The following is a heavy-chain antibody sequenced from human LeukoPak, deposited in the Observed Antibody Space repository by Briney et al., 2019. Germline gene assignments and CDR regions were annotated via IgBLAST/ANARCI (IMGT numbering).Heavy chain of an antibody. D-gene: IGHD4-23*01. CDR2: ISSSSTYI. CDR1: GFTFSSYS. V-gene: IGHV3-21*01. J-gene: IGHJ4*02. Sequence: PGGSLRLSCAASGFTFSSYSMNWVRQAPGKGLEWVSFISSSSTYIYYADSVKGRFTISRDNAKNSLYLQMNSLRAEGTAVYYCARDNYGGNSDYWGQGTLVTVSS. CDR3: ARDNYGGNSDY.